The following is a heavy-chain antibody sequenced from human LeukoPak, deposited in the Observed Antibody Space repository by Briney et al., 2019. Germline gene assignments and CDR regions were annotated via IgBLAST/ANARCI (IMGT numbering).Heavy chain of an antibody. CDR3: AREGQYQPLGAFDI. D-gene: IGHD2-2*01. Sequence: ASVKVSCKASGYTFTSYDINWVRQATGQGLEWMGWMNPNSGNTGYAQKFQGGVTITRNTSISTAYMELSSLRSEDTAVYYCAREGQYQPLGAFDIWGQGTMVTVSS. J-gene: IGHJ3*02. V-gene: IGHV1-8*03. CDR1: GYTFTSYD. CDR2: MNPNSGNT.